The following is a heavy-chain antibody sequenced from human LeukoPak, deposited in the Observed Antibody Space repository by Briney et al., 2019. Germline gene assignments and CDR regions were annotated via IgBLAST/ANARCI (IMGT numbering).Heavy chain of an antibody. Sequence: GESLKISCKASGYSFANYWIGWVRQMPGKGLQWMGNIYPGDSDPRYSPSFQGQVTISAHKSITTAYLHWTSLTASDAATYYCATELVPSSIRSSYNNMNVWGKGTTVTVSS. V-gene: IGHV5-51*01. D-gene: IGHD2-2*01. CDR2: IYPGDSDP. J-gene: IGHJ6*03. CDR3: ATELVPSSIRSSYNNMNV. CDR1: GYSFANYW.